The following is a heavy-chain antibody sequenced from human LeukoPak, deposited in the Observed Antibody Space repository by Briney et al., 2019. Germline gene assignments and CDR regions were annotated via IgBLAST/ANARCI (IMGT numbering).Heavy chain of an antibody. CDR3: AKDSDRSYYYYGMDV. V-gene: IGHV3-23*01. J-gene: IGHJ6*02. CDR1: GFTFSSYA. CDR2: ISGSGGRT. Sequence: GSLRLSCAASGFTFSSYAMSWVRQAPGKGLEWVSTISGSGGRTNYADSVKGRFTISRDNSKNTLYLQMNSLRAEDTALYYCAKDSDRSYYYYGMDVWGQGTTVTVSS.